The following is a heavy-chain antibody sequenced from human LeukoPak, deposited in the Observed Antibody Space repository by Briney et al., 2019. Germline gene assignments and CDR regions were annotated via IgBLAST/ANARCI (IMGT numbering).Heavy chain of an antibody. J-gene: IGHJ5*02. Sequence: GGSLRLSCAASGFTFSGYWMHWVRQAPGKGLVWVSRINSDGSTTTYADSVKGRFTISRDNAKNTLYLQMNSLRAEDTAVYYCARAARADCTSPTCHSWLAPWGQGTQVTVSS. CDR1: GFTFSGYW. D-gene: IGHD2/OR15-2a*01. CDR2: INSDGSTT. V-gene: IGHV3-74*01. CDR3: ARAARADCTSPTCHSWLAP.